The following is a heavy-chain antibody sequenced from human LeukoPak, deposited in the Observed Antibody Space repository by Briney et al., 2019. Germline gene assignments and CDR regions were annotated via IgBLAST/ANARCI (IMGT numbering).Heavy chain of an antibody. CDR3: ARSTPIKYSSGWLFAFDI. CDR2: IYYSGST. CDR1: GGSISSYY. D-gene: IGHD6-19*01. J-gene: IGHJ3*02. V-gene: IGHV4-59*01. Sequence: SETLSLTCTVSGGSISSYYWSWIRQPPGKGLEWIGYIYYSGSTNYNPSLKSRVTISVDTSKNQFSLKPSSVTAADTAVYYCARSTPIKYSSGWLFAFDIWGQGTTVTVSS.